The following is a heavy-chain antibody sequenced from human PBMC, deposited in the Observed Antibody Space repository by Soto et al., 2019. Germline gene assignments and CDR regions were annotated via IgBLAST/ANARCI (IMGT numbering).Heavy chain of an antibody. V-gene: IGHV1-18*01. CDR3: ARDHGGGITFE. CDR1: GYTFTSYA. Sequence: QVQLVQSGAEVKKPGASVKVSCKASGYTFTSYAISWVRQAPGQGLEWMGWISAYNGNTKDAQKLQGRVTMTTETSTSTAYRELRRLRSDDTAVYYCARDHGGGITFEWGQGTRVTVSS. CDR2: ISAYNGNT. D-gene: IGHD3-16*01. J-gene: IGHJ4*02.